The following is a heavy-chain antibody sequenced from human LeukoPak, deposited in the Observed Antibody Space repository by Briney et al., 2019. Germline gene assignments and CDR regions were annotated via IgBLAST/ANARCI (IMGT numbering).Heavy chain of an antibody. CDR3: VYLRGHY. Sequence: PGGSLRLSCAASGFTVSSDFMSWVCQAPGKGLEWVSLINSGGITYYADSVKGRFTISRDNSKNMLYLQMNSLRAEDTAVYYCVYLRGHYWGQGTLVTVSS. V-gene: IGHV3-53*01. J-gene: IGHJ4*02. CDR2: INSGGIT. D-gene: IGHD3-10*02. CDR1: GFTVSSDF.